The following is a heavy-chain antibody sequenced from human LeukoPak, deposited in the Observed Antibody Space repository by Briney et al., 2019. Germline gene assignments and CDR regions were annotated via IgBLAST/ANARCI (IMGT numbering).Heavy chain of an antibody. Sequence: GGSTYYADSVKGRFTISRDNSKNTLYLQMNSLRAEDTAVYYCAKDGPYYYDSSGEPYYFDYWGQGTLVTVSS. J-gene: IGHJ4*02. CDR3: AKDGPYYYDSSGEPYYFDY. V-gene: IGHV3-23*01. CDR2: GGST. D-gene: IGHD3-22*01.